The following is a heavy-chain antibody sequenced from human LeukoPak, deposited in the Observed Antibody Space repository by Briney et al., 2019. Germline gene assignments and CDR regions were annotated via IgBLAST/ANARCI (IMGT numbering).Heavy chain of an antibody. CDR3: ARVARYCSGGSCYSNYYYMDV. J-gene: IGHJ6*03. Sequence: PGGSLRLSCAASGFTFDDYGMSWVRQAPGKGLEWVSGINWNGGSTGHADSVKGQFTISRDNAKNSLYLQMNSLRAEDTALYYCARVARYCSGGSCYSNYYYMDVWGKGTTVTVSS. D-gene: IGHD2-15*01. CDR2: INWNGGST. V-gene: IGHV3-20*04. CDR1: GFTFDDYG.